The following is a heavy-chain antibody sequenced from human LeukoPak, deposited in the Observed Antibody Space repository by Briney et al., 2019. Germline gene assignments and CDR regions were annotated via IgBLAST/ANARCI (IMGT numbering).Heavy chain of an antibody. D-gene: IGHD2-15*01. CDR1: GYTFTSYG. J-gene: IGHJ4*02. CDR3: ARSRGYCSGGSCYPTTFDY. V-gene: IGHV1-18*01. Sequence: ASVKVSCKASGYTFTSYGISWVRQAPGQGLEWMGWISAYNGNTNYAQKLQGRVTMTTDTSTSTAYMELRSLRSDDTAVYYCARSRGYCSGGSCYPTTFDYWGQGTLVTVSS. CDR2: ISAYNGNT.